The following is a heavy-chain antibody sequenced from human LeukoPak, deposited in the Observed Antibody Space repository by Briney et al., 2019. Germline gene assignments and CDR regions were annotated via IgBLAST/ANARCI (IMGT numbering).Heavy chain of an antibody. CDR3: ARGRDRSKAGDL. V-gene: IGHV4-34*01. D-gene: IGHD5-24*01. J-gene: IGHJ5*02. Sequence: SETLSLTCDVYGGSCDDYCCSWIRQPPGKGLEWIGEIHPHGIFYYNSSLMSRVTISIDTSKSRSSLRLTSVTAADTAFYYCARGRDRSKAGDLWGQGSLVTVSS. CDR1: GGSCDDYC. CDR2: IHPHGIF.